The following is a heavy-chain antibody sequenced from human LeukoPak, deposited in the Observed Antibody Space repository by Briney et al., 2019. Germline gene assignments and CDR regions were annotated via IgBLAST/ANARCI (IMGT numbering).Heavy chain of an antibody. CDR3: ATVAAAGTRRTPYFDY. CDR2: ITGSGGST. V-gene: IGHV3-23*01. J-gene: IGHJ4*02. D-gene: IGHD6-13*01. CDR1: GFTFSRYA. Sequence: GGSLRLSCAASGFTFSRYAMSWVRQAPGKGLEWVSAITGSGGSTYYADSVKGRFTISRDNSKNTLYLQMNSLRAEDTAVYYCATVAAAGTRRTPYFDYWGQGTLVTVSS.